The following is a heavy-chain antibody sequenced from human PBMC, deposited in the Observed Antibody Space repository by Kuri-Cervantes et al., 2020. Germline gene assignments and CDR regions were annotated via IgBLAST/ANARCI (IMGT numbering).Heavy chain of an antibody. CDR1: GYTFTGYY. J-gene: IGHJ5*02. Sequence: ASVKVSCKASGYTFTGYYMHWVRQAPGQGLEWMGWINPNSGGTNYAQKFQGRVTMTRDTSTSTVYMELSSLRSEDTAIYFCARGPFGYSSSSIWFDPWGQGTLVTVSS. CDR3: ARGPFGYSSSSIWFDP. V-gene: IGHV1-2*02. D-gene: IGHD6-6*01. CDR2: INPNSGGT.